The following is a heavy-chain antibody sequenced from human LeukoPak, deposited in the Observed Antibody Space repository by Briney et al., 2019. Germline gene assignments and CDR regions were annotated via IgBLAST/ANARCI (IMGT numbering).Heavy chain of an antibody. CDR2: IQYDGSKK. V-gene: IGHV3-30*02. Sequence: PGGSLRLSCAASAFTFSSYSMNWVRQAPGKGLEWVTFIQYDGSKKYYADSVKGRFTISRDNSKNTPYLEMNSLRAEDTAVYYCAKDIGSYYDYWGQGILVTVSS. CDR1: AFTFSSYS. J-gene: IGHJ4*02. CDR3: AKDIGSYYDY. D-gene: IGHD3-10*01.